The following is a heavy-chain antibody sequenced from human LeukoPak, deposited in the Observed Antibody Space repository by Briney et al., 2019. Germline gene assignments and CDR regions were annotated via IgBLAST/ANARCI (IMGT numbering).Heavy chain of an antibody. D-gene: IGHD3-22*01. Sequence: ASVKVSCKASGHTFTSYGISWVRQAPGQGLEWMGWISVYNGNTNYAQKLQGRVTMAADTSTSTAYMELRSLRSDDTAMYYCAREVPSANYYDSSGYYRGAFDFWGQGTMVTVSS. V-gene: IGHV1-18*01. J-gene: IGHJ3*01. CDR2: ISVYNGNT. CDR3: AREVPSANYYDSSGYYRGAFDF. CDR1: GHTFTSYG.